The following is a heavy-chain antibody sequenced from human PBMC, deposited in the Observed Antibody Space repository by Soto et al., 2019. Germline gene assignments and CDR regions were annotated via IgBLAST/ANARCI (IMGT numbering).Heavy chain of an antibody. CDR1: GFTLSSND. V-gene: IGHV3-13*01. CDR3: ARERITEPTWDMFDM. Sequence: EVQLVESGGGLVQPGGSLRLSCAASGFTLSSNDMHWVRQDTGKGLEWVSGIGTAGDTYYSGSVKGRFTIARENAENSLYLQMNRLRAEDTAVYYCARERITEPTWDMFDMVGQGTMVTVSS. CDR2: IGTAGDT. J-gene: IGHJ3*02. D-gene: IGHD1-26*01.